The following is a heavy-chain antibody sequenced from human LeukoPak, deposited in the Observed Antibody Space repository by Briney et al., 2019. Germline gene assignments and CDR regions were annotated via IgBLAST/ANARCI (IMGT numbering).Heavy chain of an antibody. V-gene: IGHV1-8*01. CDR3: ARIYYRRSDYHYYYMDV. CDR1: GYTFTSYD. CDR2: MNPNSGNT. Sequence: ASVKVSCKASGYTFTSYDINWVRQAPGQGLEWVGWMNPNSGNTSSAQKVQGRITITMNTSISTAYMELSSLRSEDTAVYYCARIYYRRSDYHYYYMDVWGEGTTVTVSS. D-gene: IGHD3-10*01. J-gene: IGHJ6*03.